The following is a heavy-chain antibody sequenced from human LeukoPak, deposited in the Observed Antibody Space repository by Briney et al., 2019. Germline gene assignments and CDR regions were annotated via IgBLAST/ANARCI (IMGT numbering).Heavy chain of an antibody. CDR2: ISYDGSNK. J-gene: IGHJ4*02. D-gene: IGHD1-26*01. Sequence: GGSLRLSCEASGFTFSNYALYWVRQAPGKGLEWVAVISYDGSNKYYADSVKGRFTISRDNSKNTLYLQMNSLRAEDTAVYYCAKVRGLGALLGDYFDYWGQGTLVTVSS. CDR1: GFTFSNYA. V-gene: IGHV3-30*04. CDR3: AKVRGLGALLGDYFDY.